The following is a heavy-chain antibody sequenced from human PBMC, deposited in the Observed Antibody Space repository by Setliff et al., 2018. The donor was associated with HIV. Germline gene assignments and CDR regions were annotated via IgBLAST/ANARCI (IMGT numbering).Heavy chain of an antibody. D-gene: IGHD6-13*01. J-gene: IGHJ4*02. CDR1: NYSVRSSFF. CDR3: ARLYSGTWFYLDY. V-gene: IGHV4-38-2*01. CDR2: LSRSGTT. Sequence: PSETLSLTCAVSNYSVRSSFFWGWIRQSPVRGLEWIGSLSRSGTTYYSPSLKSRVTMSVDTSKNQFSLNLTSVTAADTALYFCARLYSGTWFYLDYWGQGILVTVSS.